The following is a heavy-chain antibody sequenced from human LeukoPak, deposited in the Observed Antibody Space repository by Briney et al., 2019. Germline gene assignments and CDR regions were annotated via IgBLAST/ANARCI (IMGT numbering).Heavy chain of an antibody. CDR2: IIPIFGTT. CDR1: GGTFSSSA. Sequence: ASVKVSCKASGGTFSSSAISWVRQAPGQGLEWMGGIIPIFGTTKYAQRFQGRVTITADKSTSTAYMELSSLRSEDSAVYYCATWGDGYNSGYSDYYYSYYMDVWGKGTTVTVSS. V-gene: IGHV1-69*06. CDR3: ATWGDGYNSGYSDYYYSYYMDV. D-gene: IGHD6-19*01. J-gene: IGHJ6*03.